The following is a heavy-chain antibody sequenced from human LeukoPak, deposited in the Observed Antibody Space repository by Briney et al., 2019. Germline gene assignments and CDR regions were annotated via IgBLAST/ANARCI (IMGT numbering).Heavy chain of an antibody. Sequence: GSSVKVSCKASGGTFSSYAISWVRQAPGQGLEWMGGIIPIFGTANYAQKFQGRVTITTDESTSTAYMELSSLRPEDTAVYYCARVKDQTSANAFDIWGQGTMVTVSS. V-gene: IGHV1-69*05. J-gene: IGHJ3*02. CDR3: ARVKDQTSANAFDI. CDR1: GGTFSSYA. D-gene: IGHD1-26*01. CDR2: IIPIFGTA.